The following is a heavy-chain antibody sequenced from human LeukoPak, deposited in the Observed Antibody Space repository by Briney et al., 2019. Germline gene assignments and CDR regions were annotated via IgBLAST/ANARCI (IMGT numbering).Heavy chain of an antibody. CDR3: ARGLKGYCSSTSCPYRNDY. J-gene: IGHJ4*02. D-gene: IGHD2-2*01. V-gene: IGHV1-8*03. CDR2: MNPNSGNT. CDR1: GYIFTSYD. Sequence: ASVKVSCKASGYIFTSYDINWVRQATGQGLEWMGWMNPNSGNTGYAQKFQGRVTITRNTSISTAYMELSSLRSEDTAVYYCARGLKGYCSSTSCPYRNDYWGQGTLVTVSS.